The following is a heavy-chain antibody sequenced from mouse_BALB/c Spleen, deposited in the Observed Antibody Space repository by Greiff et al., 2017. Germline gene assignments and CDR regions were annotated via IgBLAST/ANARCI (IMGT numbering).Heavy chain of an antibody. CDR1: GFTFSSYG. Sequence: EVQVVESGGDLVKPGGSLKLSCAASGFTFSSYGMSWVRQTPDKRLEWVATISSGGSYTYYPDSVKGRFTISRDNAKNTLYLQMSSLKSEDTAMYYCARHGRPYFDYWGQGTTLTVSS. CDR2: ISSGGSYT. CDR3: ARHGRPYFDY. J-gene: IGHJ2*01. V-gene: IGHV5-6*01.